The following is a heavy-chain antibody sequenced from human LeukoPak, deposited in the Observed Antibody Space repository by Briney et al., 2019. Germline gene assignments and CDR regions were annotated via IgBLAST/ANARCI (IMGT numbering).Heavy chain of an antibody. V-gene: IGHV1-8*01. Sequence: ASVKVSCKTSGYTFTSCDINWVRQATGQGLEWMGWMNPNSGNTGYAQKFQGRVTMTRNTSISTAYMELSSLRSEDTAVYYCARGSLQRITIFGVVIEGGNWFDPWAREPWSPSPQ. D-gene: IGHD3-3*01. CDR2: MNPNSGNT. CDR3: ARGSLQRITIFGVVIEGGNWFDP. J-gene: IGHJ5*02. CDR1: GYTFTSCD.